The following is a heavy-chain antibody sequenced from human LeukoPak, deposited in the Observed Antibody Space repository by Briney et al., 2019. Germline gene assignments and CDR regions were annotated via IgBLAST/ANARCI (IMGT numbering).Heavy chain of an antibody. J-gene: IGHJ4*02. CDR2: ISGGGGST. CDR3: AKGRPSKITMIVVVITTFDY. CDR1: TFNFSDYG. D-gene: IGHD3-22*01. Sequence: GGSLRLSCEDSTFNFSDYGMHWVRQAPGKGLEWVSSISGGGGSTYYADSVKGRFTISRDNSKNTLYLQMNSLRAEDTAVYYCAKGRPSKITMIVVVITTFDYWGQGTLVTVSS. V-gene: IGHV3-23*01.